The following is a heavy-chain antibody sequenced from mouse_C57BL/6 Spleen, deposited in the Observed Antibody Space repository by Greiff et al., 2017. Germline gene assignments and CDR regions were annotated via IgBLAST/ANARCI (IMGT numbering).Heavy chain of an antibody. CDR1: GYAFSSSW. CDR2: IYPGDGDT. D-gene: IGHD1-1*01. CDR3: ARSYGSSYDY. Sequence: VQLQQSGPELVKPGASVKISCKASGYAFSSSWMNWVKQRPGKGLEWIGRIYPGDGDTNYNGKFKGKAALTADKSSSTAYMQLSSLTSEDSAVYFCARSYGSSYDYRGQGTTLTVSS. V-gene: IGHV1-82*01. J-gene: IGHJ2*01.